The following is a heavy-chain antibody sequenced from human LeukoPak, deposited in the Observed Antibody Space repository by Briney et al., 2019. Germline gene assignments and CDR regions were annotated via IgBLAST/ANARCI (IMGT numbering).Heavy chain of an antibody. Sequence: SETLSLTCTVSGGSISSGSYYWSWIRQPAGTGLEWIGRIYTSGSTNYNPSLKSRVTISVDTSKNQFSLRLSSVTAADTAVYYCARVQGAYCGGDCYYYYFDYWGQGTLVTVSS. D-gene: IGHD2-21*02. CDR3: ARVQGAYCGGDCYYYYFDY. J-gene: IGHJ4*02. V-gene: IGHV4-61*02. CDR2: IYTSGST. CDR1: GGSISSGSYY.